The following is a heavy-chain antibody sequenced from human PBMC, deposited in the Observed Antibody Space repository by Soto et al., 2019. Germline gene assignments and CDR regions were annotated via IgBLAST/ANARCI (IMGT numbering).Heavy chain of an antibody. Sequence: QVQLVQSGAEVKKPGSSVKVSCKASGGTFSSYAISWVRQAPGQGLEWMGGIIPIFGTANYAQKFRGRVTITADESTSTAYMELSSLRSEDTAVYYCARAPPTYDSSGYYLGYWGQGTLVTVSS. D-gene: IGHD3-22*01. CDR3: ARAPPTYDSSGYYLGY. J-gene: IGHJ4*02. CDR1: GGTFSSYA. V-gene: IGHV1-69*01. CDR2: IIPIFGTA.